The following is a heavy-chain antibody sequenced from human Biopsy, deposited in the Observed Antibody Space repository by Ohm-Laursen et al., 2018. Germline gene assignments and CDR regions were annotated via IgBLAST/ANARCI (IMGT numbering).Heavy chain of an antibody. J-gene: IGHJ3*01. D-gene: IGHD1-26*01. V-gene: IGHV3-48*03. CDR2: IYGGGSPV. CDR3: ARLNSGTYDASDL. Sequence: SLRLSCAASGFTFSSHSMNWVRQAPGKGMEWISYIYGGGSPVSYADSVKGRFTISRDNAQNSLYLHMNSLRAEDTAVYYCARLNSGTYDASDLWGQGTTVIVSS. CDR1: GFTFSSHS.